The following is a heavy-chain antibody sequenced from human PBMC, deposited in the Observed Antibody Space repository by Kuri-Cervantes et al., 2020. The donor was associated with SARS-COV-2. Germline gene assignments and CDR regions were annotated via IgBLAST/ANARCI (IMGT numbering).Heavy chain of an antibody. CDR1: GFTFSSYA. J-gene: IGHJ4*02. CDR3: ARDLRMGKSLDY. V-gene: IGHV3-30-3*01. CDR2: ISYDGSNK. Sequence: GESLKISCAASGFTFSSYAMHWVRQAPGKGLEWVAVISYDGSNKYYADSVKGRFTISRDNSKNTLYLQMNSLRVEDTAVYYCARDLRMGKSLDYWGQGTLVTVSS. D-gene: IGHD7-27*01.